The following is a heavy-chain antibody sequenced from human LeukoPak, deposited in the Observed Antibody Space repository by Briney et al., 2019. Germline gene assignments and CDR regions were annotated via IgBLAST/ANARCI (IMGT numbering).Heavy chain of an antibody. CDR3: ARAYSSSWGPLYYFDY. D-gene: IGHD6-13*01. CDR1: GFTFSSYA. Sequence: PGGSLRLACAASGFTFSSYAMHWVRQAPGKGLEYVSAISSNGGSTYYANSVKGRFTISRDNSKNTLYLQMGSLRAEDMAVYYCARAYSSSWGPLYYFDYWGQGTLVTVSS. J-gene: IGHJ4*02. V-gene: IGHV3-64*01. CDR2: ISSNGGST.